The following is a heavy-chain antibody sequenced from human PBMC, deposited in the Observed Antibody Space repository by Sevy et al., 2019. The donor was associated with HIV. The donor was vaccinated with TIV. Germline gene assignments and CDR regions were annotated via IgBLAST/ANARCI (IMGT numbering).Heavy chain of an antibody. CDR3: TTDPGYYYDSSGYYSRYYFDY. V-gene: IGHV3-15*01. D-gene: IGHD3-22*01. CDR2: IKSKTDGGTT. Sequence: GGSLKLSCAASGFTFSNAWMSWVRQAPGKGLEWVGRIKSKTDGGTTDYAAPVKGRFTISRDDSKNTLYLQMNSLKTEDTAVYYCTTDPGYYYDSSGYYSRYYFDYWGQGTLVTVSS. J-gene: IGHJ4*02. CDR1: GFTFSNAW.